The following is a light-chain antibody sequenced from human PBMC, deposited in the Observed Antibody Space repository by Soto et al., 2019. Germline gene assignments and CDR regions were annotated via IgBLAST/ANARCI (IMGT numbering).Light chain of an antibody. V-gene: IGKV3-11*01. CDR1: QSISSY. CDR2: DAS. J-gene: IGKJ2*01. CDR3: QQRGNWPYT. Sequence: EIVLTQFPATLSLSPGERATLSCRASQSISSYLAWYQQKPGQAPRLLIYDASNRATDIPARFSGSGSGTDFTLTISSLEPEDFAVYYCQQRGNWPYTFGQGTKLEIK.